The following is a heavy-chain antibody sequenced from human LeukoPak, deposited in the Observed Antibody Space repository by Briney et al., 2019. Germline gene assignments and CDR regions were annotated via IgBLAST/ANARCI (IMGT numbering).Heavy chain of an antibody. CDR1: GYTFTSYY. J-gene: IGHJ5*02. CDR3: ASLFSSGPLGGP. Sequence: ASVKVSCKASGYTFTSYYMHWVRQAPGQGLEWMGIINPSGGSTSYAQKFQGRVTMTRDTSTSTAYMELSSLRSEGTAVYYCASLFSSGPLGGPWGQGTLVTVSS. D-gene: IGHD3-22*01. CDR2: INPSGGST. V-gene: IGHV1-46*01.